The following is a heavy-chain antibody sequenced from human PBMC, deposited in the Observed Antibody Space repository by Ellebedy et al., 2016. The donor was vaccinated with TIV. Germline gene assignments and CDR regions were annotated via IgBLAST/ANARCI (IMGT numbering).Heavy chain of an antibody. Sequence: SETLSLTCAVYGGSFSAYDWSWIRQPPGKGLEWIGEINHSGSTNYNPSLKSRVTISVDTSKNQFSLKLSSVTAADTAVYYCARQRFSKRDWFDRWGQGTRVTVSS. CDR3: ARQRFSKRDWFDR. CDR1: GGSFSAYD. V-gene: IGHV4-34*01. J-gene: IGHJ5*02. CDR2: INHSGST. D-gene: IGHD2-2*01.